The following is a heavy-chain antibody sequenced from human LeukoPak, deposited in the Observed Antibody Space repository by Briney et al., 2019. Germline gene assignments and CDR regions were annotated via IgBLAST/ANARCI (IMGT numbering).Heavy chain of an antibody. CDR2: ISGSGGST. V-gene: IGHV3-23*01. D-gene: IGHD6-13*01. CDR3: AKDPSPYSSSWNHFDY. CDR1: GFTFSSYS. J-gene: IGHJ4*02. Sequence: GGSLRLSCAASGFTFSSYSMNWVRQAPGKGLEWVSAISGSGGSTYYADSAKGRFTISRDNSKNTLYLQMNSLRAEDTAVYYCAKDPSPYSSSWNHFDYWGQGTLVTVSS.